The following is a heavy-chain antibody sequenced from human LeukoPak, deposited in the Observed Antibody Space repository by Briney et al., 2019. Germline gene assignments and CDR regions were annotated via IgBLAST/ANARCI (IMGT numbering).Heavy chain of an antibody. CDR3: AKVASYSRSEYGSGSFDS. CDR1: GFTFSTYA. J-gene: IGHJ4*02. V-gene: IGHV3-23*01. Sequence: GGSLRLSCAASGFTFSTYAMSWVRQAPGKGLEWVSAITTSGGSTYYTHSVKGRFAISRDNSKNTLYLQLNSLGAEDTAVYFCAKVASYSRSEYGSGSFDSWGQGTLVTVSS. CDR2: ITTSGGST. D-gene: IGHD3-10*01.